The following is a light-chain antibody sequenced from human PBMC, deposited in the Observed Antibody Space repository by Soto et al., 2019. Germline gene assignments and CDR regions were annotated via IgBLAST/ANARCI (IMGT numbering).Light chain of an antibody. Sequence: EIVLTQSPATLSLSPGERDTLSCRASLSLSSYLAWYQQKRGQAPRLLIYDASKRATGIPARFSGSGSGTDFTLSISSLEPEDFAVYYCQQRSDWPLTFGGGTKVEIK. J-gene: IGKJ4*01. CDR3: QQRSDWPLT. CDR1: LSLSSY. CDR2: DAS. V-gene: IGKV3-11*01.